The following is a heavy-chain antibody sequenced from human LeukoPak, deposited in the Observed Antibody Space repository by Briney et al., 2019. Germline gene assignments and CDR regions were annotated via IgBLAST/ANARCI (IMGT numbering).Heavy chain of an antibody. CDR2: ISWDGGST. CDR3: AKDSCSSTSCPWSYYYYYMDV. J-gene: IGHJ6*03. V-gene: IGHV3-43D*04. CDR1: GFTFDDYA. D-gene: IGHD2-2*01. Sequence: GGSLRLSCAASGFTFDDYAMHWVRQAPGKGLEWVSLISWDGGSTYYADSVKSRFTISRDNSKNSLYLQMNSLRAEDTALYYCAKDSCSSTSCPWSYYYYYMDVWGKGTTVTVSS.